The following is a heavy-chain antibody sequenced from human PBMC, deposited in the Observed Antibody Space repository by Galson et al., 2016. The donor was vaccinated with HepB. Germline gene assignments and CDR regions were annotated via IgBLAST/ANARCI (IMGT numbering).Heavy chain of an antibody. V-gene: IGHV3-7*05. D-gene: IGHD2/OR15-2a*01. CDR2: IKHDGSEK. Sequence: SLRLSCAASGFTFSNYWMSWVRQAPGKGLEWVANIKHDGSEKHYVDSVKGRFTISRDTAKNSLYLEMNSLRDEDAGLYYCTREYGWASIHQYWGQGTLVTVSS. J-gene: IGHJ4*02. CDR1: GFTFSNYW. CDR3: TREYGWASIHQY.